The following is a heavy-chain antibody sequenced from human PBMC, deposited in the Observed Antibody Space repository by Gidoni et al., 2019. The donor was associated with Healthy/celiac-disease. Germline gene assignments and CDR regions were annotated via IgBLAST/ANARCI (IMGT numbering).Heavy chain of an antibody. CDR2: ISYDGSNK. D-gene: IGHD3-9*01. J-gene: IGHJ4*02. CDR3: ARDHSILRYFDWFFDY. V-gene: IGHV3-30-3*01. CDR1: GFTFSSYA. Sequence: QVQLVESGGGVVQPGRSLRLSCAASGFTFSSYAMHWVRQAPGKGLEWVAVISYDGSNKYYADSVKGRFTISRDNSKNTLYLQMNSLRAEDTAVYYCARDHSILRYFDWFFDYWGQGTLVTVSS.